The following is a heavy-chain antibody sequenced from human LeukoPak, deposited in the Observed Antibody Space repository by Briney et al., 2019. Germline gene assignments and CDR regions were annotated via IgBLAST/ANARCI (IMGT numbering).Heavy chain of an antibody. D-gene: IGHD3-3*01. CDR3: ARSEFGVVISYYHYYGMDV. J-gene: IGHJ6*02. V-gene: IGHV1-69*13. Sequence: SVKVSCKASGGTFSSYAISWVRQALGQGLEWMGGIIPIFGTANYAQKFQGRVTITADESTSTAYMELSSLRSEDTAVYYCARSEFGVVISYYHYYGMDVWGQGTTVTVSS. CDR2: IIPIFGTA. CDR1: GGTFSSYA.